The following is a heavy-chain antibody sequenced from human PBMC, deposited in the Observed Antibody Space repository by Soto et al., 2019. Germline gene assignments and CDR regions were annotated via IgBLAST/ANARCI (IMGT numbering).Heavy chain of an antibody. CDR1: GYTFTGYY. Sequence: ASVKVSCKASGYTFTGYYMHWVRQAPGQGLEWMGWINPNSGGTNYAQKFQGWVTMTRDTSISTAYMELSRLRSDDTAVHYCARLPIFSGSSYYDHQYGLDVWGQGTTVTVSS. J-gene: IGHJ6*02. CDR3: ARLPIFSGSSYYDHQYGLDV. CDR2: INPNSGGT. D-gene: IGHD3-10*01. V-gene: IGHV1-2*04.